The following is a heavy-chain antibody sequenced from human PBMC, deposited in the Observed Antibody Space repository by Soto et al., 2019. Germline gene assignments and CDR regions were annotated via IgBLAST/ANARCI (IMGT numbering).Heavy chain of an antibody. CDR2: ISGSSNTI. CDR1: GFTLSTYS. CDR3: ARGFDLQYGMDV. D-gene: IGHD3-10*01. V-gene: IGHV3-48*02. Sequence: EVQLVESGGGLIQRGGSLRLSCAASGFTLSTYSLNWVRQAPRKGLEWLSYISGSSNTIYYADSVKGRFTISRDNAKNSLYLQMNSLRDEDTAVYFCARGFDLQYGMDVCGQGTTVTVSS. J-gene: IGHJ6*02.